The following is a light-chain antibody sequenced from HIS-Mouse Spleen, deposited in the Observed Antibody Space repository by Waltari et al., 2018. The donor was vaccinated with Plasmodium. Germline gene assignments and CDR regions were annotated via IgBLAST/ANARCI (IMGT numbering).Light chain of an antibody. CDR3: QQYNNWSFT. V-gene: IGKV3-15*01. CDR2: GAS. Sequence: EIVMTQSPATLSVSPGERATLSCRASQSVSSNLAWYQQEPGQAPRRLIYGASTRATGIPARFSGSGSGTEFTLTISSLQSEDFAVYYCQQYNNWSFTFGPGTKVDIK. J-gene: IGKJ3*01. CDR1: QSVSSN.